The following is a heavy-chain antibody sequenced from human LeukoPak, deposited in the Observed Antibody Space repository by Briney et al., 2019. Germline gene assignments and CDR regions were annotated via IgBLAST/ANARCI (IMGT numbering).Heavy chain of an antibody. CDR2: IWYDGSNK. CDR1: GFTFSSYG. Sequence: GGSRRLSWPPLGFTFSSYGMPWVRQAQGKGLGWVEVIWYDGSNKYYADSVKGRFTISSDNSKNTLYLQMNSLRAEDTAVYYCARGFGKRTSFGMDVWGKGTTVTVSS. V-gene: IGHV3-33*01. J-gene: IGHJ6*03. CDR3: ARGFGKRTSFGMDV. D-gene: IGHD2-2*01.